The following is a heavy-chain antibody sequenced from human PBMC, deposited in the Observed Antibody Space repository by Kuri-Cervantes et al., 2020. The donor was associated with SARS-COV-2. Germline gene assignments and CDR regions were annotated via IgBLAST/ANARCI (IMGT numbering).Heavy chain of an antibody. V-gene: IGHV7-4-1*02. D-gene: IGHD5-12*01. Sequence: ASVKVSCKASGYTFTNFALNWVRQAPGQGLEWMGWINTNTGNPTYAQGFTGRFVFSLDTSVSTAYLQISSLKAEDTAMYFCARAPSGFFYYGMDVWGQGTTVTVSS. J-gene: IGHJ6*02. CDR2: INTNTGNP. CDR1: GYTFTNFA. CDR3: ARAPSGFFYYGMDV.